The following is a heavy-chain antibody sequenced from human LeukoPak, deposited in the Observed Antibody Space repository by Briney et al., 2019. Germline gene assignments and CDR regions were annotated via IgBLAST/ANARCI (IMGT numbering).Heavy chain of an antibody. CDR2: IYTSGSI. J-gene: IGHJ3*02. CDR1: GGSVSSYY. V-gene: IGHV4-4*07. Sequence: SETLSLTCTVSGGSVSSYYWSWIRQPAGKGLEWIGRIYTSGSINYKPSLKSRVTMSVDTSKNQFSLKLSSVTAADTAMYYCTRDRTYGYEGLDAFDIWGQGTMVTVSS. CDR3: TRDRTYGYEGLDAFDI. D-gene: IGHD3-16*01.